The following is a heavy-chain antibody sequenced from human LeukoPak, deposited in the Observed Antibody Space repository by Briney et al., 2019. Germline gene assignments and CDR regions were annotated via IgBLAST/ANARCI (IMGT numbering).Heavy chain of an antibody. Sequence: SETLSLTCTVSDGSISRSTYYWGWIRQPPGKGLEWIGSIYYAGSTYYNPSLKSRVTISVDTSKNQFSLKLSSVTAADTAVYYCARHVSGYYYGSGSYHYYYYMDVWGKGTTVTISS. V-gene: IGHV4-39*01. CDR3: ARHVSGYYYGSGSYHYYYYMDV. J-gene: IGHJ6*03. D-gene: IGHD3-10*01. CDR2: IYYAGST. CDR1: DGSISRSTYY.